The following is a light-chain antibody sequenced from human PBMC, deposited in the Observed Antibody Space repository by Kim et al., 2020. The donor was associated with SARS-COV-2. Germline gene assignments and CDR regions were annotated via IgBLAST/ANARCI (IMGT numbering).Light chain of an antibody. J-gene: IGKJ5*01. CDR1: QSIINN. Sequence: EIVMTQSQATLSVSPGERATLSCRASQSIINNLAWYQQKPGQAPRLLISGASTRATGIPARFSGSGSGTEFTLTINSLQSEDFALYYCQQYNSWLITFGQGTRLEIK. V-gene: IGKV3-15*01. CDR2: GAS. CDR3: QQYNSWLIT.